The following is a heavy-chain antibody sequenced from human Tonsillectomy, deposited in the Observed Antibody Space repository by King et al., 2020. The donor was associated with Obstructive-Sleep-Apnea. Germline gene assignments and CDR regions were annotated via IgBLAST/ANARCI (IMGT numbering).Heavy chain of an antibody. D-gene: IGHD6-19*01. Sequence: VQLVESGGNLVQPGGSLRLSCAASGFTFSSYAMSWVRQAPGKGLEWVSAISGSGGRTYYADSVKGRFTISRDNSKNTLYLQMNSLRAEDTAVYYCAKDRDSSGWYGQLDYWGQGTLVTVSS. V-gene: IGHV3-23*04. J-gene: IGHJ4*02. CDR3: AKDRDSSGWYGQLDY. CDR2: ISGSGGRT. CDR1: GFTFSSYA.